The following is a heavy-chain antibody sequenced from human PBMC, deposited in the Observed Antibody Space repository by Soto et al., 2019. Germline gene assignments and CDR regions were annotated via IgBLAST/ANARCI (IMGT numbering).Heavy chain of an antibody. CDR2: VYYTGST. Sequence: PSETLSLTCTVSGGSISSYFWSWIRQSPGKGLEWIGYVYYTGSTNYSPSFKSRATISVDTSRNQFSLNLISVTAADTALYYCARGPNCISDCYSFDYWGQGALVTVSS. V-gene: IGHV4-59*01. CDR1: GGSISSYF. J-gene: IGHJ4*02. CDR3: ARGPNCISDCYSFDY. D-gene: IGHD2-21*02.